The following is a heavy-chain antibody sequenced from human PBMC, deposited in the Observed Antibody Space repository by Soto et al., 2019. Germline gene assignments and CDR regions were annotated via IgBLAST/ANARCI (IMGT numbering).Heavy chain of an antibody. V-gene: IGHV6-1*01. Sequence: SETLSLTCAVSGGSISSGGYSWNWIRQSPSRGLEWLGRTYYRSKWYNDYAVSVKSRITINPDTSKNQFSLQLNSVTPEDTAVYYCARVPYVEGMDVWGQGTTVTVSS. D-gene: IGHD3-16*01. J-gene: IGHJ6*02. CDR1: GGSISSGGYS. CDR2: TYYRSKWYN. CDR3: ARVPYVEGMDV.